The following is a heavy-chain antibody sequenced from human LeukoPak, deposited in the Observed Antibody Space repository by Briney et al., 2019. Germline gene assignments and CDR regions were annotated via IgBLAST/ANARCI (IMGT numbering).Heavy chain of an antibody. CDR2: ISGSGGST. CDR3: AKDLGYCSSTSCYNVDY. D-gene: IGHD2-2*01. V-gene: IGHV3-23*01. Sequence: GSLRLSCAASGFTFSSYAMSWVRQAPGKGLEWVSAISGSGGSTYYADSVKGRFTISRDNSKNTLYLQMNGLRAEDTAVYYCAKDLGYCSSTSCYNVDYWGQGTLVTVSS. J-gene: IGHJ4*02. CDR1: GFTFSSYA.